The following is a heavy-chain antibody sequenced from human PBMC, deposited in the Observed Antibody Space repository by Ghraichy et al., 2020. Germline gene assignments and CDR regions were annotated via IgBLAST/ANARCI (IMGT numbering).Heavy chain of an antibody. D-gene: IGHD5-24*01. CDR2: IYYSGST. Sequence: SPTLSLTCTVSGGSISSGDYYWSWIRQPPGKGLEWIGYIYYSGSTYYNPSLKSRVTISVDTSKNQFSLKLTSVTASDTAVYYCARRDGYNWPYWGQGTLVTVSS. J-gene: IGHJ4*02. CDR3: ARRDGYNWPY. CDR1: GGSISSGDYY. V-gene: IGHV4-30-4*01.